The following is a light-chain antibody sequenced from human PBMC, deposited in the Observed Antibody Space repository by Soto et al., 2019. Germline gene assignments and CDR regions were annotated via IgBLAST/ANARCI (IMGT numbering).Light chain of an antibody. Sequence: DIQMTQSPSTLSASVGDRVTITCRASQSISSWLAWYQQKPGKAPKLLIYKASTLKSGVPSRFSGSGSGTDFTLTISSLQPEDFATYYCLQDYNYPRTFGQRTKVDIK. CDR3: LQDYNYPRT. J-gene: IGKJ1*01. CDR2: KAS. CDR1: QSISSW. V-gene: IGKV1-5*03.